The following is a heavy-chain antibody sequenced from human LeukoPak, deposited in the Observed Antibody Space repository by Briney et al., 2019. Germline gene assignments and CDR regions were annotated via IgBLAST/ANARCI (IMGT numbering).Heavy chain of an antibody. Sequence: ASVKVSCKASGYTFTSYDINWVRQATGQGLEWMAWMNPNSGNTGYAQKFQGRVTMTRNTSISTAYMELSSLRSEDTAVYYCAREGRLGIAVAGTPYYYYGMDVWGQGTTVTVSS. CDR3: AREGRLGIAVAGTPYYYYGMDV. D-gene: IGHD6-19*01. CDR1: GYTFTSYD. CDR2: MNPNSGNT. J-gene: IGHJ6*02. V-gene: IGHV1-8*01.